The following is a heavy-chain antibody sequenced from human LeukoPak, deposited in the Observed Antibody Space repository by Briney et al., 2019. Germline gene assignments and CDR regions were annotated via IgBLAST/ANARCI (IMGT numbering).Heavy chain of an antibody. V-gene: IGHV4-39*07. CDR2: IYYSGST. Sequence: SETLSLTCTVSGGSISSSSYYWGWIRQPPGKGLEWIGSIYYSGSTYYNPSLKSRVTISVDTSKNQFSLKLSSVTAADTAVYYCARDLGLNGNFDYWGQGTLVTVSS. D-gene: IGHD3/OR15-3a*01. CDR3: ARDLGLNGNFDY. CDR1: GGSISSSSYY. J-gene: IGHJ4*02.